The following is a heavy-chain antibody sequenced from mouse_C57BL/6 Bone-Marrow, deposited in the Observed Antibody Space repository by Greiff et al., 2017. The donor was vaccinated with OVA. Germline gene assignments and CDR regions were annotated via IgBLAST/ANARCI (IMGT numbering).Heavy chain of an antibody. V-gene: IGHV3-1*01. CDR1: GYSITSGYD. Sequence: DVQLQESGPGMVQPSQSLSLTCTVTGYSITSGYDWHWIRHFPGNKLEWMGYISYSGSTNYNPSLKSRISITHDTSKNHFFLKLNSVTTEDTATYYCAAYYYGFDYWGQGTTLTVSS. CDR3: AAYYYGFDY. D-gene: IGHD1-1*01. J-gene: IGHJ2*01. CDR2: ISYSGST.